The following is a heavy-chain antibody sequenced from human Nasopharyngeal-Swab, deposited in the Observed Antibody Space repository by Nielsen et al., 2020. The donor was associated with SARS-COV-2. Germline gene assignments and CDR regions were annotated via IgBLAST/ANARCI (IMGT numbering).Heavy chain of an antibody. CDR1: GYTLTELS. D-gene: IGHD1-1*01. J-gene: IGHJ6*02. CDR3: AKDLYWNDVLYYYYGMDV. V-gene: IGHV1-24*01. Sequence: ASVKVSCKVSGYTLTELSMHWVRQAPGKGLEWMGGFDPEDGETIYAQKFQGRVTMTEDTSTDTAYMELSSLRSEDTAVYYCAKDLYWNDVLYYYYGMDVWGQGTTVTVSS. CDR2: FDPEDGET.